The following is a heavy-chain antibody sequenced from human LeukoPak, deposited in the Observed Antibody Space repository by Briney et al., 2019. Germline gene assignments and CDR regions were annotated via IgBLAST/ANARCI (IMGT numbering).Heavy chain of an antibody. Sequence: GGSLRLSCAASGFTFIDYDMHWVRQVIGKGLEWVSAIGIRGDTHYSGSVKGRFTISRENAESSLYLQMNSLRAEDTAVYYCARVQIVGANGADYWGQGTLVTVSS. CDR1: GFTFIDYD. V-gene: IGHV3-13*01. CDR2: IGIRGDT. J-gene: IGHJ4*02. D-gene: IGHD1-26*01. CDR3: ARVQIVGANGADY.